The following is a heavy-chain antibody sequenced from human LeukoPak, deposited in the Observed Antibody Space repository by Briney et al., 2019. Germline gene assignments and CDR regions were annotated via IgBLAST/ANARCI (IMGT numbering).Heavy chain of an antibody. D-gene: IGHD3/OR15-3a*01. J-gene: IGHJ3*02. CDR3: ATPGPDWGDAFDI. CDR1: GYSVMELS. Sequence: LVGSVKVSCKVSGYSVMELSMHWVRQAPGKGLEWMGGFDPEDGETIYAQKFQGRVTMTEDTSTDTAYMELSSLRSEDTAVYYCATPGPDWGDAFDIWGQGTMVTVSS. CDR2: FDPEDGET. V-gene: IGHV1-24*01.